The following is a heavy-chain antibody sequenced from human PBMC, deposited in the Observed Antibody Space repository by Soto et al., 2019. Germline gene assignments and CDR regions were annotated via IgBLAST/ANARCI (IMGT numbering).Heavy chain of an antibody. D-gene: IGHD3-22*01. V-gene: IGHV1-24*01. CDR2: FDPEDGET. CDR1: GYTLTELS. Sequence: ASVKVSCKVSGYTLTELSMHWVRQAPGKGLEWMGGFDPEDGETIYAQKFQGRVTMTEDTSTDTAYMELSSLRSEDTAVYYCATVEGRYYYDSSGYYYWGQGTLVTVSS. J-gene: IGHJ4*02. CDR3: ATVEGRYYYDSSGYYY.